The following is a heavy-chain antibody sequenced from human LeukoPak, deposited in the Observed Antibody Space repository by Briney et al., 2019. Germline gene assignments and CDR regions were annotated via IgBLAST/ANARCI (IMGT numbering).Heavy chain of an antibody. CDR1: GFTFSSYG. Sequence: GGSLRLSCAASGFTFSSYGMNWVRQAPGKGLEWVSYISSGSTTIYYADSVKGRFTISRDNTKNTLYLQMNSLRAEDTAIYYCAKSSYYDSSGYYREYYFDYWGQGTLVTVSS. V-gene: IGHV3-48*01. J-gene: IGHJ4*02. CDR2: ISSGSTTI. CDR3: AKSSYYDSSGYYREYYFDY. D-gene: IGHD3-22*01.